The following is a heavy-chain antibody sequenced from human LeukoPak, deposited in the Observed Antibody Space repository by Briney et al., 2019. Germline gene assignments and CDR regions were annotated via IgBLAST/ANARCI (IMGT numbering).Heavy chain of an antibody. Sequence: PGGSVRLPCAASGFTFNSYGMHWVRQAPGKGLEWVAFMRLDGSNKYYADSAKGRFTISRDNSKNTLYLQMKCLNAQDTAVYYFAKAALSYFDYWGQGTLVTVSS. D-gene: IGHD3-3*02. V-gene: IGHV3-30*02. J-gene: IGHJ4*02. CDR3: AKAALSYFDY. CDR1: GFTFNSYG. CDR2: MRLDGSNK.